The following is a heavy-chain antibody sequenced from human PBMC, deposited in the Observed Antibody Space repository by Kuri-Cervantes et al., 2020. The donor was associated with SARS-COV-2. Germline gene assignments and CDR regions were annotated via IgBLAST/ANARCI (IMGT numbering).Heavy chain of an antibody. CDR1: GFTFDDYA. V-gene: IGHV3-9*01. CDR3: ARDEWLGI. J-gene: IGHJ4*02. Sequence: GGSLRLSCAASGFTFDDYAMHWVRQAPGKSLEWVSGISWNSGSIGYADSVKGRFTISRDNSKNSLYLQMNSLRAEDTAVYYCARDEWLGIWGQGTLVTVSS. CDR2: ISWNSGSI. D-gene: IGHD5-12*01.